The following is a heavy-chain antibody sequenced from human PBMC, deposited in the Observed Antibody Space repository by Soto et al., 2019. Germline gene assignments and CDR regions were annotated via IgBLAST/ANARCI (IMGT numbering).Heavy chain of an antibody. Sequence: PSETLSLTCTVSGGSISSYYWSWIRQPPGKGLEWIGYIYYSATTNYNPSLKSRVTISVDTSKNQFSLKLSSVTAADTAVYYCARLGGYYQALDTWGQGTLVTVSS. V-gene: IGHV4-59*08. CDR1: GGSISSYY. CDR2: IYYSATT. D-gene: IGHD3-22*01. CDR3: ARLGGYYQALDT. J-gene: IGHJ5*02.